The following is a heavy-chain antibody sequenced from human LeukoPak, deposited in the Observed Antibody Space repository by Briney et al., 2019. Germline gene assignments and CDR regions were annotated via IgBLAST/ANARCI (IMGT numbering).Heavy chain of an antibody. CDR2: IYYSGST. J-gene: IGHJ4*02. D-gene: IGHD2-15*01. V-gene: IGHV4-31*03. CDR1: GGSISSGGYY. CDR3: ARVGCSGGSCYSHPKRYFDY. Sequence: SEILSLTCTVSGGSISSGGYYWSWIRQHPGKGLEWIGYIYYSGSTYYNPSLKSRGTISVDTSKNQFSLKLSSVTAADTAVYYCARVGCSGGSCYSHPKRYFDYWGQGTLVTVSS.